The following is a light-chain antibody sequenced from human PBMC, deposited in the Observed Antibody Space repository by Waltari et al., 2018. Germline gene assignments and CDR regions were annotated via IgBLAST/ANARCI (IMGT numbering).Light chain of an antibody. V-gene: IGLV2-23*02. CDR1: SSDAGSYNI. Sequence: QSALTQAASVSGSPGQSITISCTGTSSDAGSYNIVSWYQQHPGQAPKLIISEVTKRPSGVSNRFSGSKSGNTASLTISGLQAEDEADYFCSSYGSINTWLFGGGTKLTVL. CDR2: EVT. J-gene: IGLJ3*02. CDR3: SSYGSINTWL.